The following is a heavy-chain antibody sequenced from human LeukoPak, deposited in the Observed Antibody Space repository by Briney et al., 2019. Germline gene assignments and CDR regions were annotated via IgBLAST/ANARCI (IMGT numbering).Heavy chain of an antibody. CDR1: GFTFSSYA. CDR2: ISYDGSNK. Sequence: GGSLRLSCAASGFTFSSYAMHWVRQAPGKGLEWVAVISYDGSNKYYADSVKGRFTISRDNSKNTLYLQMNSLRAEGTAVYYCARDPGDYVFPPNAFDIWGQGTMVTVSS. CDR3: ARDPGDYVFPPNAFDI. V-gene: IGHV3-30-3*01. D-gene: IGHD4-17*01. J-gene: IGHJ3*02.